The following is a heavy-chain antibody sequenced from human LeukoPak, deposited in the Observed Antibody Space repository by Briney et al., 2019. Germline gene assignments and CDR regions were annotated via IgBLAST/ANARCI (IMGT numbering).Heavy chain of an antibody. J-gene: IGHJ5*02. D-gene: IGHD6-13*01. CDR1: GGSISSYY. CDR3: ARGPGSSWYRGWFDP. V-gene: IGHV4-4*07. Sequence: SETLSLTCTVSGGSISSYYWSWIRQPAGKGLEWIGRIYTSGSTNYNPSLESRVTMSVDTSKNQFSLKLSSVTAADTAVYYCARGPGSSWYRGWFDPWGQGTLVTVSS. CDR2: IYTSGST.